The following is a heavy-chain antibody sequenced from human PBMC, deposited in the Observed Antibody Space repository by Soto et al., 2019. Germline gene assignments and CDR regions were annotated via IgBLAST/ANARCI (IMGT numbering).Heavy chain of an antibody. CDR1: GGSFSGYY. J-gene: IGHJ6*02. V-gene: IGHV4-34*01. CDR3: ARDPSLRFLEWFYGMDV. D-gene: IGHD3-3*01. CDR2: INHSGST. Sequence: SETLSLTCAVYGGSFSGYYWSWIRQPPGKGLEWIGEINHSGSTNYNPSLKSRVTISVDTSKNQFSLKLSSVTAADTAVYYCARDPSLRFLEWFYGMDVWGQGTTVTVSS.